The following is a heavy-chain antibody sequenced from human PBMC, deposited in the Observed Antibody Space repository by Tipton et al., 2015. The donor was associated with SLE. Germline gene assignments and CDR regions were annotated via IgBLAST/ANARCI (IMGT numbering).Heavy chain of an antibody. CDR2: ISSSSSYI. CDR1: GFTFSSYS. J-gene: IGHJ3*02. CDR3: AREDWGRAFDI. V-gene: IGHV3-21*01. Sequence: SLRLSCAASGFTFSSYSMNWVRQAPGKGLEWVSSISSSSSYIHYADSVKGRFTISRDNAKNSLYLQMNSLRGDDTAVYYCAREDWGRAFDIWGQGTMVAVSS. D-gene: IGHD7-27*01.